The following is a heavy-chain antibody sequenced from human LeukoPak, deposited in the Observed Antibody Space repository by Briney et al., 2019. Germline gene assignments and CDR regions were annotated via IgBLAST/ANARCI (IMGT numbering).Heavy chain of an antibody. CDR1: GFTFSSYW. D-gene: IGHD1-14*01. CDR2: INSDGSNI. Sequence: GGSLRLSCAASGFTFSSYWMHWVRQAPGKGLVWVSLINSDGSNITYADSVKGRFTISRDNAKNTLYLQMNSLRTDDTAVYFCATGRTPDAFDIWGQGTMVTVSS. V-gene: IGHV3-74*03. J-gene: IGHJ3*02. CDR3: ATGRTPDAFDI.